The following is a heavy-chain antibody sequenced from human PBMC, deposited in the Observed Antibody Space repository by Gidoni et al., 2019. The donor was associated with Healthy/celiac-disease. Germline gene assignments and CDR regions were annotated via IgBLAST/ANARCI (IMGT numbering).Heavy chain of an antibody. CDR1: GFPFSNAW. CDR3: TTLRITMVRGVDY. V-gene: IGHV3-15*01. Sequence: EVQLVESGGGLVKPGGSLRLSCAASGFPFSNAWMSWVRQAPGKGLEWVGRIKSKTDGGTTDYAAPVKGRFTISRDDSKNTLYLQMNSLKTEDTAVYYCTTLRITMVRGVDYWGQGTLVTVSS. D-gene: IGHD3-10*01. CDR2: IKSKTDGGTT. J-gene: IGHJ4*02.